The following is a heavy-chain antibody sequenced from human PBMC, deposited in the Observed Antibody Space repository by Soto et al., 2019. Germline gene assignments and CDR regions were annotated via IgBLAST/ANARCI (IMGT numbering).Heavy chain of an antibody. D-gene: IGHD3-16*02. CDR1: GFTFSSYG. CDR2: IWYDGSNK. Sequence: GGSLRLSCAASGFTFSSYGMHWVRQAPGKGLEWVAVIWYDGSNKYYADSVKGRFTISRDNSKNTLYLQMNSLRAEDTAVYYCARDTSYDYVWGSYRYGDYYYGMDVWGQGTTVTVSS. V-gene: IGHV3-33*01. CDR3: ARDTSYDYVWGSYRYGDYYYGMDV. J-gene: IGHJ6*02.